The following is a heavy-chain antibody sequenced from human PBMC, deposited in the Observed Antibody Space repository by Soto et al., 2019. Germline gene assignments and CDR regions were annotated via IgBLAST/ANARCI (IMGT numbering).Heavy chain of an antibody. CDR2: TSGSGGSA. CDR1: GSTFSGYA. J-gene: IGHJ3*01. V-gene: IGHV3-23*01. D-gene: IGHD2-15*01. Sequence: GSLRLSCAVSGSTFSGYAMSWVRQTPGKGLEWVSMTSGSGGSAYYADSVKGRFTISRDNSNNRLYLQMSSLRAEDTAIYYCAKARPSGAYSSVDAFHSWGQATTVTV. CDR3: AKARPSGAYSSVDAFHS.